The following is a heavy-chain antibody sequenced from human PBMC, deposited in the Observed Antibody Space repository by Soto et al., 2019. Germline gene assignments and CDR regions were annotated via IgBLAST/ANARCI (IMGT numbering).Heavy chain of an antibody. CDR1: GFTFSSYA. V-gene: IGHV3-30-3*01. CDR2: ISYDGSNK. Sequence: GGSLRLSCAASGFTFSSYAMHWVRQAPGKGLEWVAVISYDGSNKYYADSVKGRFTISRDNSKNTLYLQMNSLRAEDTAVYYCARDTLAYCGGDCYSDFDYWGQGTLVTVSS. J-gene: IGHJ4*02. CDR3: ARDTLAYCGGDCYSDFDY. D-gene: IGHD2-21*02.